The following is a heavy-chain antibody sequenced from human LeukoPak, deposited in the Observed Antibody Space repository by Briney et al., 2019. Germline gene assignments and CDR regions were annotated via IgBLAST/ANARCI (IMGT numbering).Heavy chain of an antibody. J-gene: IGHJ4*02. Sequence: GGSLRLSCAASGFTLSSFWMSWVRQAPGKGLEWVANIKRDGSEKYYVDSVKGRFTISRDNAKNSLYLQMNSLRVEDTAAYYCVRDDGATKPCWGQGTLVTVSS. CDR1: GFTLSSFW. V-gene: IGHV3-7*01. D-gene: IGHD1-26*01. CDR2: IKRDGSEK. CDR3: VRDDGATKPC.